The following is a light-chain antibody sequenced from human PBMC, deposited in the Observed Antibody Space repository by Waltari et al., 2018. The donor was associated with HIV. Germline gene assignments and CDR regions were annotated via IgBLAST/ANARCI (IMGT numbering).Light chain of an antibody. CDR1: SVRSYY. CDR2: GKN. J-gene: IGLJ1*01. V-gene: IGLV3-19*01. CDR3: NSRDDSSKHYV. Sequence: STELTQDPAVSVALGQTVRITCQGDSVRSYYASWYQQKPGHAPALVIYGKNNRPSGIPDRFSGPTSGNTASLTITGAQAEDEADYYCNSRDDSSKHYVFGSGTKVTVL.